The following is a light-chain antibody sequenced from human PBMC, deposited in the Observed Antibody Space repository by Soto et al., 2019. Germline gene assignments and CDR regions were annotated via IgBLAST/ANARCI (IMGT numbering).Light chain of an antibody. CDR1: QSVGTY. J-gene: IGKJ5*01. V-gene: IGKV3-11*01. Sequence: EIVLTLSPATLSLSPGERATLSCRASQSVGTYLAWYQQKSGQAPRLLIYAASSRAPGIPARFSGSGSGTDFTLTISGLEPEDFAVYSFQQRSTWPITFGQGTRLE. CDR3: QQRSTWPIT. CDR2: AAS.